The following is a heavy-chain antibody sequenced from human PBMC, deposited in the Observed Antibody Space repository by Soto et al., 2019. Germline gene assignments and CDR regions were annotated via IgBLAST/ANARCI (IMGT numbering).Heavy chain of an antibody. J-gene: IGHJ4*02. CDR3: AHRPLDYNSYAPYFDY. CDR2: IYWDDDQ. D-gene: IGHD4-4*01. V-gene: IGHV2-5*02. Sequence: QITLRETGPTLVNPTQTLTLTCTLSGFSLTTDGAGVGWIRQPPGKALEWLALIYWDDDQRYSPSLRSRLTITKDTSKNQVVLTMTNVDPVDTATYYCAHRPLDYNSYAPYFDYWGQGTLVTVSS. CDR1: GFSLTTDGAG.